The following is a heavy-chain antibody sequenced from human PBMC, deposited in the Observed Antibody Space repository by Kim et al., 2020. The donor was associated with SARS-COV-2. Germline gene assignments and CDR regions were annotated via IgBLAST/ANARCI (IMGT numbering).Heavy chain of an antibody. V-gene: IGHV3-21*01. J-gene: IGHJ6*02. CDR2: ISSSSSYI. CDR3: ARDLGSDNWGGYYYYGMDV. D-gene: IGHD7-27*01. Sequence: GGSLRLSCAASGFTFSSYSMNWVRQAPGKGLEWVSSISSSSSYIYYADSVKGRFTITRDNAKNSLYRQMNSLRAEDTAVYYCARDLGSDNWGGYYYYGMDVWGQGTTVTVSS. CDR1: GFTFSSYS.